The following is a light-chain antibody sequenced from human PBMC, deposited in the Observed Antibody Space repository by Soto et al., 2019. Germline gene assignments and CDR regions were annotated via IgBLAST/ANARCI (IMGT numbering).Light chain of an antibody. Sequence: QSVLTQPPSASRTPGQRVIISCYGSSAKMGTNTVHWFQQFPGTAPKLLIYTNDQRPSGVPDRFSGSNYGTSASLAISGLQSKDEADYYCAVWDDSLNGHVFGTGTKVTVL. V-gene: IGLV1-44*01. CDR1: SAKMGTNT. J-gene: IGLJ1*01. CDR3: AVWDDSLNGHV. CDR2: TND.